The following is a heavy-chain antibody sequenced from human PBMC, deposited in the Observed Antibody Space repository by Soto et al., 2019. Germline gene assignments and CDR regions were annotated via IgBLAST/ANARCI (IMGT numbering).Heavy chain of an antibody. V-gene: IGHV2-5*02. CDR1: GFSLSTNGVG. Sequence: QITLKESGPTLVKPTQTLTLTCTFSGFSLSTNGVGVGWIRQPPVKALEWLALIYCDGDKRYSPSLKSRLTFTKDTSKNQVVLTMTIMDPVDTATYYCAHRRGAYYFDFWGLGTLVTVSS. CDR3: AHRRGAYYFDF. CDR2: IYCDGDK. J-gene: IGHJ4*02. D-gene: IGHD1-26*01.